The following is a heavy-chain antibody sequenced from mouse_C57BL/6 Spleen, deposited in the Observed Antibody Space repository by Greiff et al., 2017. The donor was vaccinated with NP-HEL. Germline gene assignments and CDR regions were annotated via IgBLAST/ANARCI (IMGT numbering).Heavy chain of an antibody. J-gene: IGHJ4*01. CDR3: VRQRYDVGNAMDY. Sequence: EVKLMESGGGLVQPKGSLKLSCAASGFSFNTYAMNWVRQAPGKGLEWVARIRSKSNNYATYYADSVKDRFTISRDDSESMLYLQMNNLKTEDTAMYYCVRQRYDVGNAMDYRGQGTSVTVSS. V-gene: IGHV10-1*01. CDR2: IRSKSNNYAT. CDR1: GFSFNTYA. D-gene: IGHD2-12*01.